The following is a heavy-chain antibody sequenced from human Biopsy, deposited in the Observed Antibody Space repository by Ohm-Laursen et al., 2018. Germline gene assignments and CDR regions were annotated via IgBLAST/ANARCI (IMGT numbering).Heavy chain of an antibody. Sequence: SVKVSCNTSGYNFISYSINWVRQAPGQGLEWMGWIRPLNGDTKYGQKFQDRVTMTTDTSTSTVYMELTSLRSDDTAVYYCARGEVTFGELIVSLDSWGQGTLVTVSS. V-gene: IGHV1-18*01. CDR3: ARGEVTFGELIVSLDS. D-gene: IGHD3-16*02. J-gene: IGHJ4*02. CDR2: IRPLNGDT. CDR1: GYNFISYS.